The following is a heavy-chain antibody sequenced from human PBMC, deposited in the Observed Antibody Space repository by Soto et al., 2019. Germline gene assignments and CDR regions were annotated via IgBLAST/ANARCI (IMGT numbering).Heavy chain of an antibody. V-gene: IGHV4-30-4*01. Sequence: SETLSLTCTVSGGSISSGDYYWSWIRQPPGKGLEWIGYTYYSGSTYYNPSLKSRVTISVDTSKNQFSLKLSSVTAADTAVYYCATAYDSSGYYHDWGQGTLVTVSS. J-gene: IGHJ4*02. D-gene: IGHD3-22*01. CDR2: TYYSGST. CDR1: GGSISSGDYY. CDR3: ATAYDSSGYYHD.